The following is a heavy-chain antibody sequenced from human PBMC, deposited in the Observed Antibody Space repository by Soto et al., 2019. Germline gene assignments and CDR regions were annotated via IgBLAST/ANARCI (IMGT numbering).Heavy chain of an antibody. CDR1: GYTFTSYG. D-gene: IGHD3-3*01. Sequence: ASVKVSCKASGYTFTSYGISWVRQAPGQGLEWMGWISAYNGNTNYAQKLQGRVTMTTDTSTSTAYMELRSLRSDDTAGYYCAGSSITLFGVAISPFDIWGQGTMVTVSS. CDR2: ISAYNGNT. CDR3: AGSSITLFGVAISPFDI. V-gene: IGHV1-18*01. J-gene: IGHJ3*02.